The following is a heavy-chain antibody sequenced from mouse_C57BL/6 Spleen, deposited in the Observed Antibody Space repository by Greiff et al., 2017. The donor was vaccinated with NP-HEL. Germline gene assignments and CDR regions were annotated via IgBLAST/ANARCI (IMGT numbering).Heavy chain of an antibody. CDR1: GFTFSSYT. CDR3: ARNSFFDY. V-gene: IGHV5-9*01. J-gene: IGHJ2*01. CDR2: ISGGGGNT. Sequence: EVQVVESGGGLVKPGGSLKLSCAASGFTFSSYTMSWVRQTPEKRLEWVATISGGGGNTYYPDSVKGRFTISRDNAKNTLYLQMSSLRSEDTALYYCARNSFFDYWGQGTTLTVSS. D-gene: IGHD2-1*01.